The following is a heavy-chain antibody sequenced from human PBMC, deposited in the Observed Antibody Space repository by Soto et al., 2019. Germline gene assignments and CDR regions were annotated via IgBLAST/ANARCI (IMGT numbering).Heavy chain of an antibody. V-gene: IGHV5-51*01. Sequence: GGSLRLSCKGSGYSFTSYWIGWVRQMPGKGLEWMGIIYPGDSDTRYSPSFQGQVTISADKSISTAYLQWSSLKASDTAMYYCARSELLWFGELYYWGQGTLVTVSS. CDR2: IYPGDSDT. CDR1: GYSFTSYW. D-gene: IGHD3-10*01. J-gene: IGHJ4*02. CDR3: ARSELLWFGELYY.